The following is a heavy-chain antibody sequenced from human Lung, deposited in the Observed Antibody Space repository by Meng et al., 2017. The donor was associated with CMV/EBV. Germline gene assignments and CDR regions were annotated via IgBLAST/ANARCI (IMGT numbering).Heavy chain of an antibody. CDR2: IYHSGST. D-gene: IGHD6-19*01. J-gene: IGHJ4*02. CDR3: ASFPPPGKQWLVTDY. V-gene: IGHV4-4*02. CDR1: GGSISSSNW. Sequence: QVQLQEPGPGLVKPSGTLSLTCAVSGGSISSSNWWSWVRRPPGKGLEWIGEIYHSGSTNYNPSLKSRVTISVDKSKNQFSLKLSSVTAADTAVYYCASFPPPGKQWLVTDYWGQGTLVTVSS.